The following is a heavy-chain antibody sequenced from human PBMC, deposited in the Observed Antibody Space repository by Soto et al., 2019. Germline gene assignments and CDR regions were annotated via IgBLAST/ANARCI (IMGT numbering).Heavy chain of an antibody. CDR3: ARGDYQYSIDY. CDR1: GDSMTSGDYS. CDR2: IYRTGNT. Sequence: QLQLQESGSRLVKSSQTLSLTCTVSGDSMTSGDYSWSWIGQPPGKGLEWLGYIYRTGNTHYSPSLKSRVSISQDRSKNQFSLELTSVTAADTAVYYCARGDYQYSIDYWGQGTLVTVSS. J-gene: IGHJ4*02. V-gene: IGHV4-30-2*01. D-gene: IGHD2-2*01.